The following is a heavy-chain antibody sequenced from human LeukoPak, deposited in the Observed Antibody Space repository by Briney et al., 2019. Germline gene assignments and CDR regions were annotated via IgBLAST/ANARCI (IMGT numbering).Heavy chain of an antibody. V-gene: IGHV3-48*03. D-gene: IGHD3-9*01. CDR3: AKGGSHYDILTGYYSSWFDP. CDR1: GFTFSSYE. J-gene: IGHJ5*02. Sequence: GGSLRLSCAASGFTFSSYEMNWVRQAPGKGLEWVSYISSSGSAIYYADSVKGRFTISRDNAKNSLYLQMNSLRAEDTAVYYCAKGGSHYDILTGYYSSWFDPWGQGTLVTVSS. CDR2: ISSSGSAI.